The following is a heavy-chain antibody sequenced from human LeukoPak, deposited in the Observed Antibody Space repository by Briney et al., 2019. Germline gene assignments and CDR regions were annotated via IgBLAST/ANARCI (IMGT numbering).Heavy chain of an antibody. D-gene: IGHD1/OR15-1a*01. V-gene: IGHV4-39*01. CDR1: GDSIRSRDYY. J-gene: IGHJ4*02. CDR2: IYYLGRT. Sequence: SETLSLTCTVSGDSIRSRDYYWGWIRQPPVKGLEWIGNIYYLGRTYSNPSLKSRVTISVDTSKNQFSLKLNSVTAADTAVYYCAGRARTYFDYWGQGTLVTVSS. CDR3: AGRARTYFDY.